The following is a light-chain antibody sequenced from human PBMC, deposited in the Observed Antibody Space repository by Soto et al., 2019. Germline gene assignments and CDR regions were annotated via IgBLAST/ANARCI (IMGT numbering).Light chain of an antibody. J-gene: IGKJ1*01. CDR3: QQRSTWPPT. V-gene: IGKV3-11*01. Sequence: EIVLTQSPATLSLSPGEIATLSCRASQSVSSYLAWYQQKPGQAPRLLIYDASNRATGIPARFSGSGPGTDFPLTIGSLEPEDFTVYYCQQRSTWPPTFGQGNKVELK. CDR2: DAS. CDR1: QSVSSY.